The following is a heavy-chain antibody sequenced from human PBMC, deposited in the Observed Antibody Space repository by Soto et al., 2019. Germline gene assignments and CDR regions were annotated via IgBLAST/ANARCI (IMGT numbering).Heavy chain of an antibody. D-gene: IGHD2-2*01. CDR2: INPGGRSA. CDR1: GFAFSTYG. Sequence: GGSLRLSCVASGFAFSTYGMSWVRQAPGQGLEWVSAINPGGRSAYYADSVKGRFIISRDNSKNTLFLQMNNLRAEDTAVYYCAKDRGCSRATCYQADWGQGRLVTVSS. V-gene: IGHV3-23*01. J-gene: IGHJ4*02. CDR3: AKDRGCSRATCYQAD.